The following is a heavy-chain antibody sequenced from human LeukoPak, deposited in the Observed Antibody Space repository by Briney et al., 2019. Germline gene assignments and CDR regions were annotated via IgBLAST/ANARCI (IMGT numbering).Heavy chain of an antibody. J-gene: IGHJ4*02. Sequence: GGSLRLSCAASRFTFSIYWMGWVRQAPGKGLEWVANINQDGSEKYYVDSVKGRFIISRDNAKNSLYLQMNSLRAEDTAVYFCARDPSLVAPPYWGQGTLVTVSS. D-gene: IGHD2-8*02. CDR3: ARDPSLVAPPY. CDR1: RFTFSIYW. V-gene: IGHV3-7*01. CDR2: INQDGSEK.